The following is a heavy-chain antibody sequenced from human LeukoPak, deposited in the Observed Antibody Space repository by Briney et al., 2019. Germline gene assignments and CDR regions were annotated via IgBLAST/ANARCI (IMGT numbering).Heavy chain of an antibody. Sequence: GGSLRLSCAASGFTLSSYAMRWVRQAPGKGLEWVSAISGSGGTTDYADSVKGRFTILRDNSKNTLFLDMDSLRAEDTAVYYCATDYTSSWYQFVYWGQGTLVTVSS. CDR2: ISGSGGTT. V-gene: IGHV3-23*01. CDR3: ATDYTSSWYQFVY. CDR1: GFTLSSYA. J-gene: IGHJ4*02. D-gene: IGHD6-13*01.